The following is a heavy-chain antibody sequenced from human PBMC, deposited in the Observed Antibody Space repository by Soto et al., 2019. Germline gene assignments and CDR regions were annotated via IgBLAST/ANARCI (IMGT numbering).Heavy chain of an antibody. J-gene: IGHJ6*02. Sequence: VQLVESGGGLVQPGGSLRLSCAASGFTFSNAWMSWVRQAPGKGLEWVGRIKSKTDGGTTDYAAPVKGRFTISRDDSKNTLYLQMNSLKTEDTAVYYCTTDPYDSSGYYSSYYYGMDVWGQGTTVTVSS. CDR2: IKSKTDGGTT. CDR3: TTDPYDSSGYYSSYYYGMDV. D-gene: IGHD3-22*01. CDR1: GFTFSNAW. V-gene: IGHV3-15*01.